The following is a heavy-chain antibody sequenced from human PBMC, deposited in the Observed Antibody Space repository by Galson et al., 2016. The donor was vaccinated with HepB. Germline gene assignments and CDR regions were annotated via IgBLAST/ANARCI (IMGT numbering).Heavy chain of an antibody. CDR3: VKEATTVTTLTETMH. Sequence: SLRLSCAASGFTFSDYGMHWVRQAPGKGLEWVAVISYDGNNKYYVDSVKGRFTISRDNTKNTLYLQMNSLTAEDSAVYYCVKEATTVTTLTETMHWGQGTLVTVSS. CDR1: GFTFSDYG. CDR2: ISYDGNNK. V-gene: IGHV3-30*18. D-gene: IGHD4-17*01. J-gene: IGHJ4*02.